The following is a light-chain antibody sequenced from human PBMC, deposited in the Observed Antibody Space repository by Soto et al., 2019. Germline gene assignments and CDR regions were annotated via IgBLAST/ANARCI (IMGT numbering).Light chain of an antibody. CDR2: GAS. Sequence: EIVLTQSPGTLSLSPGARATLSCRASQSLISSHFGWYQRKPGQPPRLLMFGASNRATGIPDRFSGSGSWTDFTLMITRVEAEYSAVYYCHQYGSAQTFGRGPDVEIK. V-gene: IGKV3-20*01. J-gene: IGKJ1*01. CDR3: HQYGSAQT. CDR1: QSLISSH.